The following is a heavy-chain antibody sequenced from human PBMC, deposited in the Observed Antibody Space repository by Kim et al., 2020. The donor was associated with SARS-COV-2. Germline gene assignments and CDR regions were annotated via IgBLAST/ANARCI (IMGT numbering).Heavy chain of an antibody. V-gene: IGHV5-51*01. J-gene: IGHJ4*02. D-gene: IGHD3-16*01. CDR3: ARSAGPYDYYFDY. Sequence: RYSPSFHGKVTMSADKSTPPAYLQWSSLKASDTAMYYCARSAGPYDYYFDYWGQGTLVTVSS.